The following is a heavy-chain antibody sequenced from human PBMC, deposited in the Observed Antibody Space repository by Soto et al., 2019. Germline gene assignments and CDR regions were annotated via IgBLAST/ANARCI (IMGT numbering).Heavy chain of an antibody. CDR3: ARDKDRLWTNYYDSSGYDAFDI. J-gene: IGHJ3*02. CDR2: ISYDGSNK. V-gene: IGHV3-30-3*01. Sequence: GGSLRLSCAASGFTFSSYAMHWVRQAPGKGLEWVAVISYDGSNKYYADSVKGRFTIFRDNSKNTLYLQMNSLRAEDTAVYYCARDKDRLWTNYYDSSGYDAFDIWGQGTLVTVSS. D-gene: IGHD3-22*01. CDR1: GFTFSSYA.